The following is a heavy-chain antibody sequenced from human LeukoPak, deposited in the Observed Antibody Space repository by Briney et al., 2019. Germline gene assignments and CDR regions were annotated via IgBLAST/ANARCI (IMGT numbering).Heavy chain of an antibody. CDR3: ARDWQWQQLDGDAFDI. CDR1: GFTSSGYW. V-gene: IGHV3-7*04. Sequence: QPGGSLRLSCAASGFTSSGYWMSWVRQAPGKGLEWVANIKQDGSEKYYVDSVKGRFTISRDNAKNSLFLQMNSLRAEDTAVYYCARDWQWQQLDGDAFDIWGQGTMVTVSS. J-gene: IGHJ3*02. CDR2: IKQDGSEK. D-gene: IGHD6-13*01.